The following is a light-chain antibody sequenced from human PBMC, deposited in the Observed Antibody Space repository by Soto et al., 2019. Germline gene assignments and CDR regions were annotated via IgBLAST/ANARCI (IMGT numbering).Light chain of an antibody. CDR2: DAS. CDR1: QSVSSY. J-gene: IGKJ4*01. CDR3: QQRSNWQGAT. Sequence: EIVLTQSPATLSFSPWERSTLSCRASQSVSSYLAWYQQKPGQAPRLLIYDASNRATGIPARFSGSGSGTDFTLTISSLEPEDFAVYYCQQRSNWQGATFGGGTKV. V-gene: IGKV3-11*01.